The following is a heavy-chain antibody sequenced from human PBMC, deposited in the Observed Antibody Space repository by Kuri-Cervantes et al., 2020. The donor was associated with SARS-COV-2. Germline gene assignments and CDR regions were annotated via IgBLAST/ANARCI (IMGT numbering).Heavy chain of an antibody. CDR3: ASSGSPYYYYGMDV. CDR2: IYSGGST. V-gene: IGHV3-66*01. CDR1: GFTVSSNY. J-gene: IGHJ6*02. Sequence: GESLKISCAASGFTVSSNYMSWVRQAPGKGLEWVSVIYSGGSTYYADSVKGRFTISRDNSKNTLYLQMNSLRAEDTAVYYCASSGSPYYYYGMDVWGQGTPVTVSS. D-gene: IGHD1-26*01.